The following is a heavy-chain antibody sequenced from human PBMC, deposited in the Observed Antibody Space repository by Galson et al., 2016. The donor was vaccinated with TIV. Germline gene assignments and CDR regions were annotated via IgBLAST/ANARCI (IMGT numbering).Heavy chain of an antibody. CDR2: INWNSGRM. V-gene: IGHV3-9*01. D-gene: IGHD6-19*01. J-gene: IGHJ4*02. Sequence: LRLSCAASGFTFGDYAMHWVRQAPGKGLEWVSGINWNSGRMGYADSVKGRFTISRDNAKNSLYLQLNSLRGEDTALYYCAEGIGAGWKGPTLDYWGRGTLVSVSS. CDR3: AEGIGAGWKGPTLDY. CDR1: GFTFGDYA.